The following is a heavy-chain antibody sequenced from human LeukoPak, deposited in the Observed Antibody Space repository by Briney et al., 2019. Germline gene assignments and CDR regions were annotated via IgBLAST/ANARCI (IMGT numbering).Heavy chain of an antibody. CDR2: LNWNGGRT. Sequence: PGGSLRLSCEASGFTFDDYGMSWVRQAPGKGLEWVSNLNWNGGRTGYADSVKGRFTISRDNAKNSLYLQMNSLRAEDTAVYYCARGVAVWLLSPHAFDIWGQGTMVTVSS. V-gene: IGHV3-20*04. J-gene: IGHJ3*02. CDR3: ARGVAVWLLSPHAFDI. D-gene: IGHD2/OR15-2a*01. CDR1: GFTFDDYG.